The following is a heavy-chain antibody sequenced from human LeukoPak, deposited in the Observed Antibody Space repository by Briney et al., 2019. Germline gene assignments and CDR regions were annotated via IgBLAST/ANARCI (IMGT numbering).Heavy chain of an antibody. Sequence: SETLSLTCTVSGGSISSSSYYWGWIRQAPGKGLEWIGSIYYSGSTYYNPSLKSRVTISVDTSKNQFSLKLSSVTAADTAVYYCARLAWGFSSSQYFDYWGQGTLVTVSS. V-gene: IGHV4-39*01. CDR3: ARLAWGFSSSQYFDY. CDR1: GGSISSSSYY. J-gene: IGHJ4*02. CDR2: IYYSGST. D-gene: IGHD6-6*01.